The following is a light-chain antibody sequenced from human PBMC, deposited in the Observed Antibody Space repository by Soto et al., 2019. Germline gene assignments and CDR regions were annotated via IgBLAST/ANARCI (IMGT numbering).Light chain of an antibody. CDR1: SSNVGSYKL. Sequence: QSVLTQPASVSGSPGQSITISCTGTSSNVGSYKLVSWYQQHPGKAPKLMIFEVNKRPSGVSNRFSGSKSGNTASLTISGLKVEDEADYYCCSSGGSQTYVFGTGNKVTVL. CDR2: EVN. J-gene: IGLJ1*01. CDR3: CSSGGSQTYV. V-gene: IGLV2-23*02.